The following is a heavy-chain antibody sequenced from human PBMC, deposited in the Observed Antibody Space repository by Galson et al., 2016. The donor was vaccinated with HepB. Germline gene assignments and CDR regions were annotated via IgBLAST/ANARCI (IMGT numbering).Heavy chain of an antibody. J-gene: IGHJ4*02. CDR3: ARGEYQWPGVFSEY. CDR1: GFTFSDYW. D-gene: IGHD6-19*01. V-gene: IGHV3-7*03. Sequence: SLRLSCAASGFTFSDYWMSWVRQAPGKGLEWVANIRQDGSDRYYVDSVKGRFTISRDNADNSLYLQMNSLRAGDTAVYYCARGEYQWPGVFSEYWGQGTLVTVSS. CDR2: IRQDGSDR.